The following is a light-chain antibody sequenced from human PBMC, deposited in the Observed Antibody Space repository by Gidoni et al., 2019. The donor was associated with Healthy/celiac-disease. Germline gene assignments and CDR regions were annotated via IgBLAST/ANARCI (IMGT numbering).Light chain of an antibody. CDR2: DAS. J-gene: IGLJ3*02. V-gene: IGLV3-21*02. CDR3: QVWDSSSDPWV. CDR1: NMVGKS. Sequence: SHVPTQPPSVSVAPGQTARSTCGGNNMVGKSVHWYQQEPGQAPVLVISDASDRPSGIPERFSSSNSGNTATLSISRVVAGDEADYYCQVWDSSSDPWVFGGGTKLTVL.